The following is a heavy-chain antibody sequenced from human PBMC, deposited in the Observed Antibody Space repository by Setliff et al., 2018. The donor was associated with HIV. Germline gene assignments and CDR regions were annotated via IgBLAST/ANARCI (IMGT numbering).Heavy chain of an antibody. CDR1: GGSISRGDYC. CDR3: ARSSRVNCGGDCYLFDY. Sequence: PSETLSLTCTVSGGSISRGDYCWSWIRRYPGKGLEWIGCMYYSGNTHYTPSLKSRVTMSLDTSKNQFSLKLSSVSASDTAVYHCARSSRVNCGGDCYLFDYWGQGTPVTSPQ. V-gene: IGHV4-31*03. D-gene: IGHD2-21*02. J-gene: IGHJ4*02. CDR2: MYYSGNT.